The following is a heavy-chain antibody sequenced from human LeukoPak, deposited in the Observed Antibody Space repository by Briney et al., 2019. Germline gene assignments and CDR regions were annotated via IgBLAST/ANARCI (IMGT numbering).Heavy chain of an antibody. CDR3: AKDQGGSYSYFDY. J-gene: IGHJ4*02. CDR1: GFTFSSYS. CDR2: IWYDGSNK. Sequence: PGGSLRLSCAASGFTFSSYSMNWVRQAPGKGLEWVAVIWYDGSNKYYAASVKGRVTISRDKSKNTLYLKMNSLRAEDTAVYYCAKDQGGSYSYFDYWGQGTLVTVSS. V-gene: IGHV3-33*03. D-gene: IGHD1-26*01.